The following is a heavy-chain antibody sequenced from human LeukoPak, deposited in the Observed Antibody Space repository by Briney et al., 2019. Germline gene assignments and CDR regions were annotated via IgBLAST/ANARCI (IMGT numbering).Heavy chain of an antibody. CDR1: GFTFSSYS. Sequence: PGGSLRLSCAASGFTFSSYSMNWVRQAPGKGLEWVSSISSSSSYIYYADSLKGRFTISRDNAKNSLYLQMNSLRAEDTAIYYCARHPYNGSYGDSYYYYMDVWGKGTTVTISS. J-gene: IGHJ6*03. CDR3: ARHPYNGSYGDSYYYYMDV. D-gene: IGHD1-26*01. CDR2: ISSSSSYI. V-gene: IGHV3-21*01.